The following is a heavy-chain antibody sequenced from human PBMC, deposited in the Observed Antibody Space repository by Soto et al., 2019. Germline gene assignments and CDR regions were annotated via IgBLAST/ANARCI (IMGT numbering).Heavy chain of an antibody. Sequence: XEFLKISGQGYGSSFATFWIGWVRQMPGKGLEWMGIIDPDDSETTYSPSFQGLVTMSVDKSIRTASLQLNSVTPEDTAVYYCARMVGATADYWGQGTQVTVSS. CDR1: GSSFATFW. D-gene: IGHD1-26*01. CDR3: ARMVGATADY. CDR2: IDPDDSET. V-gene: IGHV5-51*01. J-gene: IGHJ4*02.